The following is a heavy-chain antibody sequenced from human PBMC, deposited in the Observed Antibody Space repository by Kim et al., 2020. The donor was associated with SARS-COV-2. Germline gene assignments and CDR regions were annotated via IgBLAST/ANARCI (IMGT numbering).Heavy chain of an antibody. CDR2: IYYSGST. V-gene: IGHV4-39*01. D-gene: IGHD6-13*01. J-gene: IGHJ4*02. CDR3: ASGAAADY. CDR1: GGSISSSSYY. Sequence: SETLSLTCTVSGGSISSSSYYWGWIRQPPGKGLEWIGSIYYSGSTYYNPSLKSRVTISVDTSKNQFSLKLSSVTAADTAVYYCASGAAADYWGQGTLGT.